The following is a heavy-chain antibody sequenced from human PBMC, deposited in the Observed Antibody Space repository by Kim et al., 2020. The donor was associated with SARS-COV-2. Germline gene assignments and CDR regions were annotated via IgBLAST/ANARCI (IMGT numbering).Heavy chain of an antibody. CDR1: GFTFDDYA. CDR3: AKVTDSSGYYFFDY. D-gene: IGHD3-22*01. J-gene: IGHJ4*02. Sequence: GGSLRLSCAASGFTFDDYAMHWVRQAPGKGLEWVSGISWSSGSIGYADSVKGRLTISRDNAKNSLYLQMNSLRADDTALYYCAKVTDSSGYYFFDYWGQGTLGTVSS. CDR2: ISWSSGSI. V-gene: IGHV3-9*01.